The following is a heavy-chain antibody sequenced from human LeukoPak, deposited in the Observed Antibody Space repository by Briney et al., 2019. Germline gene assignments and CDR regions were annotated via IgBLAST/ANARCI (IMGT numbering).Heavy chain of an antibody. CDR3: ARDSDSSGFIDY. J-gene: IGHJ4*02. CDR1: GGSISSSSYY. CDR2: IYYSGST. Sequence: SETLSLTCTVSGGSISSSSYYWGWIRQPPGKGLEWIGSIYYSGSTYYNPSLKSRVTISVDTPKNQFSLKLSSVTAADTAVYYCARDSDSSGFIDYWGQGTLVTVSS. D-gene: IGHD3-22*01. V-gene: IGHV4-39*07.